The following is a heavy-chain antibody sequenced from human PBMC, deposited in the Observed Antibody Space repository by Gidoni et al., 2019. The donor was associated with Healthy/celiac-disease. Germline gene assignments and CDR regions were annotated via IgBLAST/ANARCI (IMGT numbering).Heavy chain of an antibody. CDR3: ARDEAAADY. J-gene: IGHJ4*02. D-gene: IGHD6-13*01. V-gene: IGHV3-33*01. CDR1: GFTFSSYG. CDR2: IWYDGSNK. Sequence: QVQLVESGGGVVQPVRSLRLSCSASGFTFSSYGLHCVRQAPGKGLEWVAVIWYDGSNKYYADSVKGRFTISRDNSKNTLYLQMNSLRAEDTAVYYCARDEAAADYWGQGTLVTVSS.